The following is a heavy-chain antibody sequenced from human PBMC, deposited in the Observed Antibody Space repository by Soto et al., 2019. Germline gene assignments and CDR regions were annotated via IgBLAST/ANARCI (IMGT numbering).Heavy chain of an antibody. CDR3: AKTPTYYVFLTGYHTVYYFYY. V-gene: IGHV3-23*01. D-gene: IGHD3-9*01. CDR2: ISGGGVAT. CDR1: EFNFSNYA. J-gene: IGHJ4*02. Sequence: GSLRLSCAASEFNFSNYAMSWVRQAPGKGLEWVSTISGGGVATYYVDSVKGRFAISRDNSKNTLYLQMNSLRAEDTAVYYCAKTPTYYVFLTGYHTVYYFYYWGKGTLVPVSS.